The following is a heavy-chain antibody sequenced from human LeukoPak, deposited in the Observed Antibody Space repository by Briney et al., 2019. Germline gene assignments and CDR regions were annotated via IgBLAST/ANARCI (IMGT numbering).Heavy chain of an antibody. CDR2: IYTSGST. J-gene: IGHJ6*02. V-gene: IGHV4-4*07. CDR3: ARDLTPADIVVVPAAIRDGMDV. Sequence: PSETLSLTCTVSGGSISRYYWSWIRQPAGKGLEWIGRIYTSGSTNYNPSLKSRVTMSVDTSKNQFSLKLSSVTAADTAVYYCARDLTPADIVVVPAAIRDGMDVWDQGTTVTVSS. CDR1: GGSISRYY. D-gene: IGHD2-2*02.